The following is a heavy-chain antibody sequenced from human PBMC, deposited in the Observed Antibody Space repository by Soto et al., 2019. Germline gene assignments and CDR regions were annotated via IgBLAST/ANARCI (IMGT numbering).Heavy chain of an antibody. Sequence: ASVKVSCKASGYTFIDYYIHWVRQAPGQGLEWMGWINPKTGATSYAQNFRGRVTMTRDASISTAFMDLSRLTSDDTAVYYCAKDVNSGGRSTLGSIGFDIWGLGTMVTVSS. CDR2: INPKTGAT. J-gene: IGHJ3*02. D-gene: IGHD1-1*01. CDR3: AKDVNSGGRSTLGSIGFDI. CDR1: GYTFIDYY. V-gene: IGHV1-2*02.